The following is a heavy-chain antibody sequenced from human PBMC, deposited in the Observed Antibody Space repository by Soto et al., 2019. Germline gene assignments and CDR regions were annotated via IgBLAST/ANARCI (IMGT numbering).Heavy chain of an antibody. Sequence: VQLVESGGGVVQPGRSLRLSCAASGFTFSSYGMHWVRQAPGKGLEWVSSISGSGGTTYYADSVKGRFTISRDNSKNTLFLQMNSLRAEDTAIYFCAKDSTFYYDSSAYLDYWGQGTLVTVSS. J-gene: IGHJ4*02. D-gene: IGHD3-22*01. CDR3: AKDSTFYYDSSAYLDY. CDR1: GFTFSSYG. V-gene: IGHV3-23*04. CDR2: ISGSGGTT.